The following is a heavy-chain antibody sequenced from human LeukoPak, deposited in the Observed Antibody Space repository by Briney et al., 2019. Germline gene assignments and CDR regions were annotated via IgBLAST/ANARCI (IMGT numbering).Heavy chain of an antibody. Sequence: GGSLRLSCAASGFTFSTCGMHWVRQAPGKGLEWVAVIWYDGSNKYYADSVKGRFTISRDISKNTLYLQMNSLRAEDTAVYYCARDSTPRNSGEAFDIWGQGTMVTVSS. V-gene: IGHV3-33*01. J-gene: IGHJ3*02. CDR3: ARDSTPRNSGEAFDI. CDR1: GFTFSTCG. CDR2: IWYDGSNK. D-gene: IGHD1-26*01.